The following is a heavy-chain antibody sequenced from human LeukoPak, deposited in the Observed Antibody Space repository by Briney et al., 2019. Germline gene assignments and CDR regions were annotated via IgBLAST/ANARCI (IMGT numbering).Heavy chain of an antibody. CDR1: GFTFSSYA. CDR3: ARGYDSSGYYYENYYYYGMDV. Sequence: GGSLRLSCAASGFTFSSYAMHWVRQAPGKGLEWVAVISYDGSNKYYADSVKGRFTISRDNAKNSLYLQMNSLRAEDTAVYYCARGYDSSGYYYENYYYYGMDVWGQGTTVTVSS. V-gene: IGHV3-30-3*01. J-gene: IGHJ6*02. D-gene: IGHD3-22*01. CDR2: ISYDGSNK.